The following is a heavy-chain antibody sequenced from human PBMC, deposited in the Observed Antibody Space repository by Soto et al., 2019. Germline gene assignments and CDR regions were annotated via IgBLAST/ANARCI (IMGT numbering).Heavy chain of an antibody. Sequence: LSLTCAVSGASVNYWWSWVRQAPGKGLEWVGRTRNKASSYTTDYAAFVKGRFTISRDDSKNLIYLQMNSLKTEDTAVYYCAREGSSSGPDYEYWGQGTLVTVSS. V-gene: IGHV3-72*01. D-gene: IGHD3-22*01. CDR2: TRNKASSYTT. J-gene: IGHJ4*02. CDR3: AREGSSSGPDYEY. CDR1: GASVNYW.